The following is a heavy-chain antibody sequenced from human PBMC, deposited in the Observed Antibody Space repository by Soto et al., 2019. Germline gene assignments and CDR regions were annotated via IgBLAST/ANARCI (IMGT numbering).Heavy chain of an antibody. CDR3: ARTRRDYYDSSGYYPGTFDY. V-gene: IGHV4-59*01. CDR2: IYYSGST. D-gene: IGHD3-22*01. J-gene: IGHJ4*02. CDR1: GGSISSYY. Sequence: SETLSLTCTVSGGSISSYYWSWIRQPPGKGLEWIGYIYYSGSTNYNPSLKSRVTISVDTSKNQFSLKLSSVTAADTAVYYCARTRRDYYDSSGYYPGTFDYWGQGTLVTVSS.